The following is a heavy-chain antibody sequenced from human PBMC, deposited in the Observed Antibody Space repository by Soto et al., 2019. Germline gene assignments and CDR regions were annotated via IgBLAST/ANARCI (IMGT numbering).Heavy chain of an antibody. CDR3: AREFRDRDGYSYGMDV. J-gene: IGHJ6*02. CDR1: GYTFTSYG. V-gene: IGHV1-18*01. Sequence: ASVKVSCKASGYTFTSYGISWVRQAPGQGLEWMGWISAYNGNTNYAQKLQGRVTMTTDTSTSTAYMELRSLRSDDTAVYYCAREFRDRDGYSYGMDVWGQGTTVTVSS. D-gene: IGHD3-10*01. CDR2: ISAYNGNT.